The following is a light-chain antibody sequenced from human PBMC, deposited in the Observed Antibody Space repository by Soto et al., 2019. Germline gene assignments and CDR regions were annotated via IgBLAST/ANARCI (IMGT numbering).Light chain of an antibody. CDR1: QSISSN. V-gene: IGKV3-15*01. CDR2: GAS. CDR3: QQYNDWPPMYT. Sequence: EIVLTQSPATLSVSPGERATLSCRASQSISSNLAWYQQKPGQAPRLLIYGASTRATGIPARFSGSGCGTEFTLTIISLQSEDFAFYFYQQYNDWPPMYTFGQGTNLEIK. J-gene: IGKJ2*01.